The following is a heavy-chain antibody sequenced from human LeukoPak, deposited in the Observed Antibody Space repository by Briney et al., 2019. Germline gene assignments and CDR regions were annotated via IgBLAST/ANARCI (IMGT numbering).Heavy chain of an antibody. CDR1: GGSINTYY. V-gene: IGHV4-59*08. CDR3: AVGWELLNR. Sequence: SETLSLTCTVSGGSINTYYWSWIRQPPGKGLEWTGYIYYSGSTNYNPSLKSRVTISVDTSKNQFSLKLSSVTAADTAVYYCAVGWELLNRWGQGTLVTVSS. J-gene: IGHJ4*02. CDR2: IYYSGST. D-gene: IGHD1-26*01.